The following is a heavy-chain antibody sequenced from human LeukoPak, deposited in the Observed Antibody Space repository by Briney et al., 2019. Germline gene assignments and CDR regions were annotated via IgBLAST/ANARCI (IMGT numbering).Heavy chain of an antibody. D-gene: IGHD3-9*01. Sequence: GGSLRLSCAASGFTFSDYNMNWVRQSPGKGLEGVSYITNGGSTIHHADSVKGRFTISRDNAKKTLYLQMNSLRAEDTAVYYCARSIGLTGGGVDVWGQGTTVTVSS. J-gene: IGHJ6*02. CDR1: GFTFSDYN. V-gene: IGHV3-11*01. CDR3: ARSIGLTGGGVDV. CDR2: ITNGGSTI.